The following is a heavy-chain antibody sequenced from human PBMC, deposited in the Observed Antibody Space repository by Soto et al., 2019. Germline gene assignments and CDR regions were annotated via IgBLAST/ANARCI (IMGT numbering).Heavy chain of an antibody. J-gene: IGHJ4*02. CDR2: ISYDGNNK. CDR3: ARDRLRVGEFSLIGYFDY. CDR1: GFTFSSYA. V-gene: IGHV3-30-3*01. D-gene: IGHD3-16*02. Sequence: QVQLVESGGGVVQPGRSLRLSCAASGFTFSSYAMHWVRQAPGRGREWVATISYDGNNKYYADSVKGRFTISRDNSKHTVYLQMNSLRAEDTAVSYCARDRLRVGEFSLIGYFDYWGQGTLVTVSS.